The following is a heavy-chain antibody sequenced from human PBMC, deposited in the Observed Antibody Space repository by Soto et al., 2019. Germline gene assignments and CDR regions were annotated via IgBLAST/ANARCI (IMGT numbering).Heavy chain of an antibody. CDR3: ARIRSTVTSTPLGAFDI. CDR2: IYTSGST. CDR1: GGSLSNYY. D-gene: IGHD4-17*01. Sequence: QGQLQESGPGLVKPSETLSLTCTVSGGSLSNYYWSWIRQTAGKVLEWIGRIYTSGSTNYNPSLKSRVTLSRDMTKHEFSLTLSSVTAADTAVYYCARIRSTVTSTPLGAFDIWGQGTMVTVSS. J-gene: IGHJ3*02. V-gene: IGHV4-4*07.